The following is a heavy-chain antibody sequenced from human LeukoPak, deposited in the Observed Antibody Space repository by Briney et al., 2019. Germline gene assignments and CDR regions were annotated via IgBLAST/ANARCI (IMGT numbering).Heavy chain of an antibody. CDR3: GRLRTDSGYDYMYFHH. Sequence: GESLRISCKGSGYSFSSYWISWVRQMPGKGLEWMGRIDPSDSYTSYSPSFEGHVTISADESTSTAYLQWSSLKASDTAMYYCGRLRTDSGYDYMYFHHWGQGTLVTVSS. CDR2: IDPSDSYT. D-gene: IGHD5-12*01. V-gene: IGHV5-10-1*01. J-gene: IGHJ1*01. CDR1: GYSFSSYW.